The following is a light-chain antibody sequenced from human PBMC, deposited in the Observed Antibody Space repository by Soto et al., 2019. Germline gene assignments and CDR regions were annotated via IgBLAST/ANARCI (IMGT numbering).Light chain of an antibody. CDR3: QQYGSASVT. J-gene: IGKJ1*01. Sequence: EIVLTQSPGTLSLSPGERATLSCRASQSVSSSYLAWYQQKPGQAPSILIYVASSRATGIPDRVSGSGSGTHFTLTISRLEPEDFAVYYCQQYGSASVTFGKGTKVEIK. CDR2: VAS. V-gene: IGKV3-20*01. CDR1: QSVSSSY.